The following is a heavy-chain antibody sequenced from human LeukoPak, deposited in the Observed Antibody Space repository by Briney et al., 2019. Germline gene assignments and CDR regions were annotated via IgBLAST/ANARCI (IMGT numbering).Heavy chain of an antibody. J-gene: IGHJ4*02. CDR1: GGSISSSSYY. CDR3: ARANYGDYFTGGPYLDY. D-gene: IGHD4-17*01. CDR2: IYYSGST. V-gene: IGHV4-39*07. Sequence: SETLSLTCTVSGGSISSSSYYWGWIRQPPGKGLEWIGSIYYSGSTYYNPSLKSRVTISVDTSKNQFSLKLSSVTAADTAVYYCARANYGDYFTGGPYLDYWGQGTLVTVSS.